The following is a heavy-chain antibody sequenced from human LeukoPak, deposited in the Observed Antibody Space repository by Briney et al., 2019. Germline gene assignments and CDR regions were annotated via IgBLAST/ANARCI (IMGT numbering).Heavy chain of an antibody. CDR2: IWYDGSNK. V-gene: IGHV3-33*06. CDR1: GFTFSSYG. CDR3: AKDRRVLNYYDGSGYPDS. Sequence: GGSLRLSCAASGFTFSSYGMHWVRQAPGKGLEWVAVIWYDGSNKYYADSVKGRFTISRDNSKNTLSLQMNSLRAEDTAVYYCAKDRRVLNYYDGSGYPDSWGQGTLVTVSS. J-gene: IGHJ4*02. D-gene: IGHD3-22*01.